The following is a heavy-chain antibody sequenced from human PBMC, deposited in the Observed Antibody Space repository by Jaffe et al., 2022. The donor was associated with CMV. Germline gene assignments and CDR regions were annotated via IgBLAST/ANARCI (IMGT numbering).Heavy chain of an antibody. J-gene: IGHJ5*02. CDR3: ARDNSHSESAWWFDP. V-gene: IGHV1-46*01. Sequence: QVQLVQSGAEVKNPGASVKVSCKASGYPLTSHWMHWVRQAPGQGLEWMGVINPSGISRIYAKKFQGRVIMTRDPSTRTVYMELSSLRSEDTAVYYCARDNSHSESAWWFDPWGQGTLITVSS. CDR1: GYPLTSHW. D-gene: IGHD4-4*01. CDR2: INPSGISR.